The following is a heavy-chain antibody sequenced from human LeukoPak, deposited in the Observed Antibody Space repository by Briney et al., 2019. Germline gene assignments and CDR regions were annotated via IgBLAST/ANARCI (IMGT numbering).Heavy chain of an antibody. CDR1: GGSVNCYF. J-gene: IGHJ4*02. CDR2: LYTSGST. V-gene: IGHV4-4*07. Sequence: PSETLSLTYTVSGGSVNCYFWSWIRQPAVKGLGLIGRLYTSGSTNYNPSLKSRLTMSVDTSKNHFPLRLSSVTAAHTAVYYSPTSATYQSQSFDYWGQGNLVTVPS. CDR3: PTSATYQSQSFDY. D-gene: IGHD2-15*01.